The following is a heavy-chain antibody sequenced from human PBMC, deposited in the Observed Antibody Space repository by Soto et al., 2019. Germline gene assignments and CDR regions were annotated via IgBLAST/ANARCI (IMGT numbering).Heavy chain of an antibody. CDR3: ARPRPNLTESHYDFWSGYYTGIAFGLFSCLIYYYYYMDV. D-gene: IGHD3-3*01. V-gene: IGHV3-33*01. CDR1: GFTFSSYG. J-gene: IGHJ6*03. CDR2: IWYDGSNK. Sequence: GGSLRLSCAASGFTFSSYGMHWVRQAPGKGLEWVAVIWYDGSNKYYADSVKGRFTISRDNSKNTLYLQMNSLRAEDTAVYYCARPRPNLTESHYDFWSGYYTGIAFGLFSCLIYYYYYMDVWGKGTTVTVSS.